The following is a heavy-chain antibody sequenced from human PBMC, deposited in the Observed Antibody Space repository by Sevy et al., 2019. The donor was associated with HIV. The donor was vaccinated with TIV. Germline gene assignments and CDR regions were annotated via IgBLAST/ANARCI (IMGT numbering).Heavy chain of an antibody. CDR2: IWYDGSNK. CDR1: GFTFSSYG. CDR3: ARDPYYYDSPLYGMDV. J-gene: IGHJ6*02. Sequence: GGSLRLSCAASGFTFSSYGMHWVRQAPGKGLEWVAVIWYDGSNKYYADSVKGRFTISRDNSKNTLYLQMNSLRAEDTAGYYCARDPYYYDSPLYGMDVWGQGTTVTVSS. D-gene: IGHD3-10*01. V-gene: IGHV3-33*01.